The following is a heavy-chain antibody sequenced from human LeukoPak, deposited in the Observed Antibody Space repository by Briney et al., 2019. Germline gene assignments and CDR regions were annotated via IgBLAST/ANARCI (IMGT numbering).Heavy chain of an antibody. V-gene: IGHV5-51*01. CDR2: IYPGDSDT. Sequence: GGSLRLSCKGSGYSFTSYWIGWVRQMPGKGLEWVGIIYPGDSDTRYSPSFQGQVTISADKSISTAYLQWSSLKASDTAMYYCARDRYSGSYYNGWFDPWGQGTLVTVSS. CDR1: GYSFTSYW. D-gene: IGHD1-26*01. CDR3: ARDRYSGSYYNGWFDP. J-gene: IGHJ5*02.